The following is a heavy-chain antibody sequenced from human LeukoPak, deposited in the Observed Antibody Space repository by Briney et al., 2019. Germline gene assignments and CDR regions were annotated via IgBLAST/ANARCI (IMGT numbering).Heavy chain of an antibody. Sequence: SETLSLTCAVSGGSISSGGYSWSWIRQPPGQGLEWIGYIYHSGSTYYNPSLKSRVTISVDRSKSQFSLKLSSVTAADTAVYYCAREGYYYGSGSYYTGGFDYWGQGTLVTVSS. V-gene: IGHV4-30-2*01. CDR1: GGSISSGGYS. CDR2: IYHSGST. D-gene: IGHD3-10*01. J-gene: IGHJ4*02. CDR3: AREGYYYGSGSYYTGGFDY.